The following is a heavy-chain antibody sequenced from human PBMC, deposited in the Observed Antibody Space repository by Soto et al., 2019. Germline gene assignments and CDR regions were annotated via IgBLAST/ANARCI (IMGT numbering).Heavy chain of an antibody. V-gene: IGHV3-30*18. D-gene: IGHD6-19*01. Sequence: VQLVESGGGVVQPGRSLRLSCAASGFTFSDYAMHWVRQAPGKGLEWVAVVSHDGRNTHYADSVKGRFTISRDSSRNTVPLEMTSLRAEDTAVYYCAKGGRQWLVTSGFNYWGQGALVTVSS. CDR2: VSHDGRNT. J-gene: IGHJ4*02. CDR3: AKGGRQWLVTSGFNY. CDR1: GFTFSDYA.